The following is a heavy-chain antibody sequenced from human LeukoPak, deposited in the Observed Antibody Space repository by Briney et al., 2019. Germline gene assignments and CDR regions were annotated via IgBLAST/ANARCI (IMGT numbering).Heavy chain of an antibody. CDR2: INAYNGNT. Sequence: ASVQVSFKASGCTFSNYGFSWVRQAPGQGLEWMGWINAYNGNTNYAQNLQGRVTMTTDTSTSTAYMELRSLRSDDTAVYCCARRQGTTFNFDYWGQGTLVTVSS. D-gene: IGHD1-1*01. J-gene: IGHJ4*02. CDR1: GCTFSNYG. V-gene: IGHV1-18*01. CDR3: ARRQGTTFNFDY.